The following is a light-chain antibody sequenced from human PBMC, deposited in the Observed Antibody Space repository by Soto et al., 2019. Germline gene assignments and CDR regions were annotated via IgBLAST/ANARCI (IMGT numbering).Light chain of an antibody. J-gene: IGKJ1*01. CDR3: QQYGSSPWT. CDR1: QSVSSSY. V-gene: IGKV3-20*01. Sequence: EMVLTQSPGTLSLSPGERATLSCRASQSVSSSYLAWYQQKPGQAPRLLIYGASSRGTGIPDRFSGSGSGTDFTRTISRLEPEDFAVYYCQQYGSSPWTFGQGTKVEIK. CDR2: GAS.